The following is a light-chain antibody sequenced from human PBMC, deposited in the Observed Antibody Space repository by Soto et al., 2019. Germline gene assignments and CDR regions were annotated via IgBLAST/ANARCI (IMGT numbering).Light chain of an antibody. CDR2: ATS. J-gene: IGKJ2*01. Sequence: DIQMTQSPSSLSASVGDRVTITCRASQSISNYLNWYQQKPGKAPKVLIYATSNLQSGDPSRFSGSGSGTDFTLTIASLQPEDFSTYYCQQSGSTPYTFGQGTKVDIK. CDR1: QSISNY. CDR3: QQSGSTPYT. V-gene: IGKV1-39*01.